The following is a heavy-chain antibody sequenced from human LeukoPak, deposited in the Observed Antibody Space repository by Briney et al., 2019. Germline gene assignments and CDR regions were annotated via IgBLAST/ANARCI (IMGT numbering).Heavy chain of an antibody. Sequence: ASVKVSCKASGYTLTSYAMHWVRQAPGQRLKWMGWINAGIGNTKFSQRFQGRVTITRDTSASTAYMELSSLRSEDTAVYYCARSGGVYCSGGSCYDIGFYGMDVWGQGTTVTVSS. CDR3: ARSGGVYCSGGSCYDIGFYGMDV. CDR2: INAGIGNT. V-gene: IGHV1-3*01. CDR1: GYTLTSYA. D-gene: IGHD2-15*01. J-gene: IGHJ6*02.